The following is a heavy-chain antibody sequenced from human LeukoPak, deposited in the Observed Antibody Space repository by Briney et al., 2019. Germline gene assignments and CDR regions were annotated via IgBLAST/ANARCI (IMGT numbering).Heavy chain of an antibody. Sequence: ASVKVSCKASGYTFTGYYMHWVRQAPGQGLEWMGWINPNSGGTNYAQKFQGRVTMTRDTSISTAYMELSRLRSDDTAVYYCARVGITMARGAFDYWGQGTLVTVSS. V-gene: IGHV1-2*02. CDR3: ARVGITMARGAFDY. CDR1: GYTFTGYY. J-gene: IGHJ4*02. CDR2: INPNSGGT. D-gene: IGHD3-10*01.